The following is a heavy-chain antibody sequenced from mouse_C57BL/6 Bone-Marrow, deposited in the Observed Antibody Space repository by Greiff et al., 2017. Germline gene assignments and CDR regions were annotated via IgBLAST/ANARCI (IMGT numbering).Heavy chain of an antibody. D-gene: IGHD2-14*01. J-gene: IGHJ4*01. V-gene: IGHV1-72*01. CDR2: IDPTSGGT. CDR1: GYTFTSYW. Sequence: QVQLQQPGAELVKPGASVKLSCKASGYTFTSYWMHWVKQRPGRGLEWIGRIDPTSGGTKYNEKFKSKATLTVDKPSSAAYMQLSSLTSEDSAVYLCAREGRRDPYAMDYWGRGTSVTVSS. CDR3: AREGRRDPYAMDY.